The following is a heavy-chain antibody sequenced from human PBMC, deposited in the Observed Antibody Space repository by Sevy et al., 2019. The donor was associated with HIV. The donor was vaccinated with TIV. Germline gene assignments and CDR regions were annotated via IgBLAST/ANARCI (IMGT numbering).Heavy chain of an antibody. V-gene: IGHV3-15*01. CDR3: TLGSRIIRGNDAFDI. CDR1: GFTFSNAW. J-gene: IGHJ3*02. Sequence: GGSLRLSCAASGFTFSNAWMSWVRQAPGKGLEWVGRIKSKTDGGTTDYAAPVKGRFTISRDDSKITLYLQMNSLKTEDTAVYYCTLGSRIIRGNDAFDIWGQGTMVTVSS. D-gene: IGHD6-13*01. CDR2: IKSKTDGGTT.